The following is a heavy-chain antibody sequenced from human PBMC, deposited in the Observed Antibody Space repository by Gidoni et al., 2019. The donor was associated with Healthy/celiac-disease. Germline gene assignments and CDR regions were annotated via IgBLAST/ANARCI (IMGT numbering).Heavy chain of an antibody. CDR3: ARVHGLDY. J-gene: IGHJ4*02. V-gene: IGHV3-21*01. CDR1: GFTFSSYS. CDR2: ISSSSSYI. Sequence: EVQLVESGGGLVKPGGSLRLSCDASGFTFSSYSMTWVRQAPGKGLEWVSSISSSSSYIDYADSVKGRFTISRDNAKNSLYLQINSLRAEDTAVYYCARVHGLDYWGQGTLVTVSS.